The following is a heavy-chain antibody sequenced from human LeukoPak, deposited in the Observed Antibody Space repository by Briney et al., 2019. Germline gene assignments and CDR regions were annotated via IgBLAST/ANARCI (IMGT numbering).Heavy chain of an antibody. V-gene: IGHV4-39*07. CDR1: GGSISSSSYY. Sequence: SETLSLTCTVSGGSISSSSYYWGWIRQPPGKGLEWIGSIYYSGSTYYNPSLKSRVTTSVDTSKNQFSLKLSSVTAADTAVYYCARGGVNRDGYNFIDYWGQGTLVTVSS. CDR3: ARGGVNRDGYNFIDY. J-gene: IGHJ4*02. CDR2: IYYSGST. D-gene: IGHD5-24*01.